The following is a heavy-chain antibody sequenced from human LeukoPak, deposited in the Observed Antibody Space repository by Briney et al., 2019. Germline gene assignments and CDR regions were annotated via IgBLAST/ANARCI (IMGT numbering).Heavy chain of an antibody. V-gene: IGHV1-46*01. D-gene: IGHD6-6*01. CDR2: INPSGGST. CDR3: ATLVPVTWVFDY. CDR1: GYTFTSYY. Sequence: ASVKVSCKASGYTFTSYYMHWVRQAPGRGLEWMGIINPSGGSTSYAQKFQGRVTMTEDTSTDTAYMELSSLRSEDTAVYYCATLVPVTWVFDYWGQGTLVTVSS. J-gene: IGHJ4*02.